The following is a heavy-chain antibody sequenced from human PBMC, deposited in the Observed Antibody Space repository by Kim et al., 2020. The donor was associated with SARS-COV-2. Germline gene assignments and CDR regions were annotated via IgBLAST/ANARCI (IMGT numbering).Heavy chain of an antibody. CDR2: INAGNGNT. V-gene: IGHV1-3*01. D-gene: IGHD3-10*01. J-gene: IGHJ6*02. CDR3: ARGANYYGSGSYSLYYYYGMDV. Sequence: ASVKVSCKASGYTFTSYAMHWVRQAPGQRLEWMGWINAGNGNTKYSQKFQGRVTITRDTSASTAYMELSSLRSEDTAVYYCARGANYYGSGSYSLYYYYGMDVWGQGTTVTVSS. CDR1: GYTFTSYA.